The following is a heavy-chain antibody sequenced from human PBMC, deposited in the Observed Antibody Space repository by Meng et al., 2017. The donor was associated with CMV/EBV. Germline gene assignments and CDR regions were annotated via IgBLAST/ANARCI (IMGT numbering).Heavy chain of an antibody. CDR2: ILKDGSDK. D-gene: IGHD6-13*01. V-gene: IGHV3-30*03. Sequence: QGHLAESGGGGVQPGRSLRLSCAVSGFMFSDYGMHWVRQAPGKAPEWVAFILKDGSDKFYRDSVKGRFTISRDPGKNTLYLQMDSLRPEDTAIYYCVRDGDSSNWPLDYWGQGTLVTVSS. CDR3: VRDGDSSNWPLDY. CDR1: GFMFSDYG. J-gene: IGHJ4*02.